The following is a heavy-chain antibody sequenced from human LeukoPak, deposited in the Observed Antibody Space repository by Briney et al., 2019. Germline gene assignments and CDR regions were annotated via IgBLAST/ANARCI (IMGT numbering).Heavy chain of an antibody. Sequence: ASETLSLTCTVSGGSISSYYWSWIRQPPGKGLEWIGEINHSGSTNYNPSLKSRVTISVDTSKNQFSLKLSSVTAADTAVYYCARDKGATLDWGQGTLVTVSS. CDR3: ARDKGATLD. J-gene: IGHJ4*02. CDR2: INHSGST. V-gene: IGHV4-34*01. D-gene: IGHD1-26*01. CDR1: GGSISSYY.